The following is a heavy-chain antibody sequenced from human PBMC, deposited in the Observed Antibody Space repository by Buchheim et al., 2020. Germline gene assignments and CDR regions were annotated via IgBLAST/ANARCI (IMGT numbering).Heavy chain of an antibody. CDR3: ARVSRAVPRHFDY. CDR2: ISYDGSNK. J-gene: IGHJ4*02. V-gene: IGHV3-30-3*01. D-gene: IGHD1-26*01. Sequence: QVQLVESGGGVVQPGRSLRLSCAASGFTFSSYAMHWVRQATGKGLEWGAVISYDGSNKYYADSVKGRFTISRENSKNTLYMQINSLRAEDTTVYYCARVSRAVPRHFDYWGQRTL. CDR1: GFTFSSYA.